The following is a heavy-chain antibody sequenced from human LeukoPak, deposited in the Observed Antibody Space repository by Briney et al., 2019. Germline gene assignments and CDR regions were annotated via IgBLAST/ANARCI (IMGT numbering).Heavy chain of an antibody. D-gene: IGHD6-19*01. V-gene: IGHV1-18*01. CDR2: ISGYNGVT. Sequence: ASVKVSCKASGYTFFSYGISWVRQAPGQGLEWMGWISGYNGVTNYAQKLQGRVTMTTDTSTTTVYMELRSLRSDDTAVYYCARDRIGVAGTAPEYWGQGTLVTVSS. CDR1: GYTFFSYG. CDR3: ARDRIGVAGTAPEY. J-gene: IGHJ4*02.